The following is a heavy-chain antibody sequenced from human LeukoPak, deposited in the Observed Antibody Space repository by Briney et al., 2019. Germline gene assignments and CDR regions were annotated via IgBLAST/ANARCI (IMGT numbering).Heavy chain of an antibody. V-gene: IGHV1-58*02. CDR3: AAGVGGGSCRPNYYYYYYMDV. Sequence: ASVKVSCKASGFTFTSSAMQWVRQARGQRLEWIGWIVVGSGNTNYAQKFQERVTITRDMSTSTAYMELSSLRSEDTAVYYCAAGVGGGSCRPNYYYYYYMDVWGKGTTVTVSS. J-gene: IGHJ6*03. CDR1: GFTFTSSA. CDR2: IVVGSGNT. D-gene: IGHD2-15*01.